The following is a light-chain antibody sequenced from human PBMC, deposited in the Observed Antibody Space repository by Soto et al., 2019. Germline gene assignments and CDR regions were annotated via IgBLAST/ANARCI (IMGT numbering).Light chain of an antibody. CDR3: SSYVGSNNFYV. V-gene: IGLV2-8*01. Sequence: QSVLTQPPSASGSPGQSVTISCTGTSRDVGGYDYVSWYQQYPGKAPKLMIYGVSKRPSGVPDRFSGSKSGNTASLTVSGLQAEDEADYYCSSYVGSNNFYVSGTGTKVTVL. CDR2: GVS. J-gene: IGLJ1*01. CDR1: SRDVGGYDY.